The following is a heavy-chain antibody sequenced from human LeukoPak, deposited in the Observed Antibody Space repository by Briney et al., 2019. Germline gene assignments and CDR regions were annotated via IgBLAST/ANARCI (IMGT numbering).Heavy chain of an antibody. CDR2: IWYDGTKK. Sequence: PGRSLRLSCATSGFTFSSYGMHWVRQAPGKGLEWVAVIWYDGTKKYYADSVKGRFTISRDNSKNTLYLQMNSLRAEDTAVYYCARESRPYSSHFESWGQGTLVTVSP. V-gene: IGHV3-33*01. CDR1: GFTFSSYG. CDR3: ARESRPYSSHFES. J-gene: IGHJ4*02. D-gene: IGHD4-11*01.